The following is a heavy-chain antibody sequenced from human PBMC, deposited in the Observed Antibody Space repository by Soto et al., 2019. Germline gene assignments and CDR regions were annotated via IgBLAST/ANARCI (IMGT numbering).Heavy chain of an antibody. V-gene: IGHV3-15*01. CDR1: GFTFSNAW. CDR3: ATQSAESSGWYGVYYYYGMDV. Sequence: AESLSLSCAASGFTFSNAWMSWVRQPPGKGLEWVGRIKSKTDGGTTDYATPVKGISTISRDEAKNTLYLQMNSLKTEGTAAYDCATQSAESSGWYGVYYYYGMDVWGQGTTVTVSS. D-gene: IGHD6-19*01. CDR2: IKSKTDGGTT. J-gene: IGHJ6*02.